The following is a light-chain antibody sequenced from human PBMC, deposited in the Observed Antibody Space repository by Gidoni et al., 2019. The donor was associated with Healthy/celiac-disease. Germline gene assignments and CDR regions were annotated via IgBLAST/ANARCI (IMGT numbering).Light chain of an antibody. V-gene: IGLV3-25*03. CDR2: KDS. CDR3: QSADSSGTFYV. CDR1: ALPKQY. Sequence: SYELTQPPSVSVSPGQTARITCSGDALPKQYAYWYQQKPGQAPVLVIYKDSERPSETTLTLTISGVQAEDEADYYCQSADSSGTFYVFGTGTKVTVL. J-gene: IGLJ1*01.